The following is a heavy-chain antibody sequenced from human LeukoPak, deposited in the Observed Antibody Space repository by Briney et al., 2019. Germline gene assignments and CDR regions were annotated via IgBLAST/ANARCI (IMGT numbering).Heavy chain of an antibody. CDR2: IYYSGST. CDR1: GGSISSYY. Sequence: SETLSLTCTVSGGSISSYYWSWIRQPPGKGLEWIGYIYYSGSTNYNPSLKSRVTISVDTSKNQFSLKLSSVTAADTAVYYCARVAHFDWLSRNYFDYWGQGTLVTVSS. J-gene: IGHJ4*02. V-gene: IGHV4-59*01. D-gene: IGHD3-9*01. CDR3: ARVAHFDWLSRNYFDY.